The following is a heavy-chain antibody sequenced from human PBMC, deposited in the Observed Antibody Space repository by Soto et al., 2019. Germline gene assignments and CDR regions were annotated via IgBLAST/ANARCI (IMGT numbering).Heavy chain of an antibody. CDR2: IYHSGST. CDR3: ARVPGP. D-gene: IGHD3-10*01. V-gene: IGHV4-30-2*01. J-gene: IGHJ5*02. CDR1: GGSISSGGYS. Sequence: QLQLQESGSGLEKPSQTLSLSCAVSGGSISSGGYSWSWIRQPPGKGLEWIGYIYHSGSTYYNPSLKSRVTISVDRSKNQFSLKLSSVTAADTAVYYCARVPGPWGEGTLVTVSS.